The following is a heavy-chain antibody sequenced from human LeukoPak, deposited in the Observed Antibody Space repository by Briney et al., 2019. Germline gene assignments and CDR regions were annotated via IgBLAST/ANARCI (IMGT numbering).Heavy chain of an antibody. CDR3: AKYIGPSRRIFDY. CDR1: GFTFTSYP. V-gene: IGHV3-23*01. Sequence: PGGSLRLSCAASGFTFTSYPMTWVRQAPGKGLGWVSSISETGAITNYADSVKGRFTISRDNSKNTLYLQMGSLRAEDAAVYFCAKYIGPSRRIFDYWGQGTLVAVSS. J-gene: IGHJ4*02. D-gene: IGHD2/OR15-2a*01. CDR2: ISETGAIT.